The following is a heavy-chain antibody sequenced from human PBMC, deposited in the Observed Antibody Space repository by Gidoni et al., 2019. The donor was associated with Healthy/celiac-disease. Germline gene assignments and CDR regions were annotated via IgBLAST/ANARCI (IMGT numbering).Heavy chain of an antibody. CDR2: IWYDGSNK. J-gene: IGHJ6*03. V-gene: IGHV3-33*01. CDR3: AREGGSSWYTTSGIYYYMDV. D-gene: IGHD6-13*01. CDR1: GFTFSSYC. Sequence: QVQLVESGGGVVQPGRSLRLSCAASGFTFSSYCMHWVRQAPGKGLEGVAVIWYDGSNKYYADSVKGRFTISRDNSKNTLYLQMNSLRAEDTAVYYCAREGGSSWYTTSGIYYYMDVWGKGTTVTVSS.